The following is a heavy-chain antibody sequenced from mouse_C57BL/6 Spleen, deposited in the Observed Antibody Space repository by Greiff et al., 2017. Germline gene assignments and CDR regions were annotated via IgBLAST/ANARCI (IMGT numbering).Heavy chain of an antibody. V-gene: IGHV1-55*01. CDR2: INPGSGST. Sequence: VKLQQPGAELVKPGASVKMSCKASGYTFTSYWITWVKQRPGQGLEWIGDINPGSGSTNYNEKFKSKATLTVDTSSSTAYMQLSSLTSEDSAVYYCAHYGYDEGFAYWGQGTLVTVSA. CDR1: GYTFTSYW. D-gene: IGHD2-2*01. J-gene: IGHJ3*01. CDR3: AHYGYDEGFAY.